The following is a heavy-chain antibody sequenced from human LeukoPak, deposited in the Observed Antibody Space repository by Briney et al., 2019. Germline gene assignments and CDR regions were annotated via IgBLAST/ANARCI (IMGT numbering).Heavy chain of an antibody. V-gene: IGHV3-53*01. J-gene: IGHJ4*02. Sequence: PGGSLRLSCAASGFTVSSNYMSWVRQAPGKGLEWVSVICSAGSTYYADSVKGRFTISRDNSKNTLYLQMNSLRAEDTAVYYCARYRSGWSFDYWGQGTLVTVSS. D-gene: IGHD6-19*01. CDR1: GFTVSSNY. CDR2: ICSAGST. CDR3: ARYRSGWSFDY.